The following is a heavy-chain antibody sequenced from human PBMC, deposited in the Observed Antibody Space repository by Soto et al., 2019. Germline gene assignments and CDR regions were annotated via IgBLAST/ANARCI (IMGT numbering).Heavy chain of an antibody. J-gene: IGHJ4*02. CDR1: GYTLTELS. CDR3: ASDRRTGTYQTGGSLGG. Sequence: ASVKVSCKVSGYTLTELSMHWVRQAPGKGLEWMGGFDPEDGETIYAQKFQGRVTMTEDTSTDTAYMELSSLRSEDTAAYFCASDRRTGTYQTGGSLGGWGQGTLVTVSS. CDR2: FDPEDGET. V-gene: IGHV1-24*01. D-gene: IGHD1-1*01.